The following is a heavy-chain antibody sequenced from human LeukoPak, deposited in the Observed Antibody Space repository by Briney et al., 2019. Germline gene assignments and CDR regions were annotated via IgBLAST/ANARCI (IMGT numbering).Heavy chain of an antibody. CDR3: ARPKESGSRILYFDP. J-gene: IGHJ5*02. CDR2: IRQGGSER. CDR1: GFTFSTYW. D-gene: IGHD2-15*01. V-gene: IGHV3-7*01. Sequence: GGSLRLSCAASGFTFSTYWMTWVRQAPGKGLEWVANIRQGGSERYYVDTVKGRFTISRDNAKNSLYLQMNSLRAEDTAVYYCARPKESGSRILYFDPWGQGTLVTVSS.